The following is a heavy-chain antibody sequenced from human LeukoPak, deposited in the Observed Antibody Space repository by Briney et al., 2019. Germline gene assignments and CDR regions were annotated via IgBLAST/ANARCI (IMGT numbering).Heavy chain of an antibody. D-gene: IGHD2-15*01. CDR3: AKERSEVVVAATNY. Sequence: GGSLRLSCAASGFTFSSYAMSWVRQAPGKGLEWVSSITGGGDTTYYADSVRGRFTISRDNSKNTLSLQINSLRAEDTAVYYCAKERSEVVVAATNYWGQGTMVTVSS. CDR2: ITGGGDTT. CDR1: GFTFSSYA. J-gene: IGHJ4*02. V-gene: IGHV3-23*01.